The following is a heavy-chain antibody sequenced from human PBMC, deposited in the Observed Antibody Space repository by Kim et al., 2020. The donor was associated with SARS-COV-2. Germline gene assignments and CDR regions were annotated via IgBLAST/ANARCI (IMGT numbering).Heavy chain of an antibody. CDR2: INHSGST. J-gene: IGHJ4*02. D-gene: IGHD1-1*01. CDR3: ARGGGQRGGYFDY. V-gene: IGHV4-34*01. Sequence: SETLSLTCAVYGGSFSGYYWSWIRQPPGKGLEWIGEINHSGSTNYNPSLKSRVTISVDTSKNQFSLKLSSVTAADTAVYYCARGGGQRGGYFDYWGQGTLVTVSS. CDR1: GGSFSGYY.